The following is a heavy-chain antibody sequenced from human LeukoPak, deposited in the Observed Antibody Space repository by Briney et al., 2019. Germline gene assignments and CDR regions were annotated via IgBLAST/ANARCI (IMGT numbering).Heavy chain of an antibody. V-gene: IGHV3-7*01. CDR2: INPDGRDT. Sequence: GGSLRLSCVVSGFTFNGCWMNWVRQAPGKGLEWVAHINPDGRDTYYVDSVKGRFTISRDNAQNSMYLQMNSLRVEDTAVYYCTSWGDTTAEYFQRWGQGTLVTVSS. J-gene: IGHJ1*01. CDR3: TSWGDTTAEYFQR. D-gene: IGHD2-21*02. CDR1: GFTFNGCW.